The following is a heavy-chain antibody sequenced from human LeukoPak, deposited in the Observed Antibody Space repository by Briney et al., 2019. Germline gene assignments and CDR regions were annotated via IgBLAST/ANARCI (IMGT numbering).Heavy chain of an antibody. Sequence: GGSLRLSCAASGFTFSNAWMSWVRQAPGKGLEWVGRIKSKTDGGTTDYAAPVKGRFTISKNTLFLQVNSLKIEDTAVYYCTTVTLRPVGLWGQGTLVTVSS. CDR3: TTVTLRPVGL. J-gene: IGHJ4*02. CDR2: IKSKTDGGTT. D-gene: IGHD3-10*01. V-gene: IGHV3-15*05. CDR1: GFTFSNAW.